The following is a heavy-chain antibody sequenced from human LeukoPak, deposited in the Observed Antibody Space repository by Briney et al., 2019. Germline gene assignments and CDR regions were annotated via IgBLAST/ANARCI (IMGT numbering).Heavy chain of an antibody. CDR1: GASISNSRDH. CDR2: IFFSGST. D-gene: IGHD6-19*01. V-gene: IGHV4-39*01. J-gene: IGHJ4*02. Sequence: SETLSLTCTVSGASISNSRDHWGWIRQPPGKGLEWIGSIFFSGSTYYNPSLKSRAAISVDSSKNQFSLKLSSVTAADTAFYYCARHVEIAVAGPIEYWGQGTLVPVSS. CDR3: ARHVEIAVAGPIEY.